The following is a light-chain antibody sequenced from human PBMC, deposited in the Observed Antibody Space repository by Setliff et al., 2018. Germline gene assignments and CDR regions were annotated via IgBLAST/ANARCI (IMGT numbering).Light chain of an antibody. CDR2: GAS. Sequence: EIVLTQSPGTLTLYPGGRATLSCRTSQTISSSYLAWYQQRTGQAPRLLIYGASSRATGIPDMFSGSGSGTDFTLTINRLESGDFSVYYCQQYRSFPLTFGGGTKVDIK. V-gene: IGKV3-20*01. J-gene: IGKJ4*01. CDR3: QQYRSFPLT. CDR1: QTISSSY.